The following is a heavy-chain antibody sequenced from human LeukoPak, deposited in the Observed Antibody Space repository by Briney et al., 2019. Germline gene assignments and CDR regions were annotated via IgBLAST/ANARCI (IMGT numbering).Heavy chain of an antibody. CDR2: IYHSGST. D-gene: IGHD6-19*01. Sequence: SSQTLSLTCTVSGGSISSSGYYWSWIRQQPGKGLEWIGYIYHSGSTDYNPSLKSRVTISVDTSKNQFSLKLSSVTAADTAVYYRARDTRQQWAFDYWGQGTLVTVSS. CDR3: ARDTRQQWAFDY. V-gene: IGHV4-31*03. J-gene: IGHJ4*02. CDR1: GGSISSSGYY.